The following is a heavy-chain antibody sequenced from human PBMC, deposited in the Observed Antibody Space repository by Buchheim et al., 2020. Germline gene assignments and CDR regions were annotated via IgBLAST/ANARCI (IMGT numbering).Heavy chain of an antibody. V-gene: IGHV3-15*01. CDR1: GFTFTTAW. CDR3: AVDVPEPLAQIDY. CDR2: IKSKNDGETR. J-gene: IGHJ4*01. D-gene: IGHD1-14*01. Sequence: EVQLVESGGGLVKPGGSLRLSCAAYGFTFTTAWMNWVRQAPGKGLEWVSRIKSKNDGETRDYAAHVKGRFTIPRDDSTNTPYLQMNSLKIEDTAVYFCAVDVPEPLAQIDYWSHGT.